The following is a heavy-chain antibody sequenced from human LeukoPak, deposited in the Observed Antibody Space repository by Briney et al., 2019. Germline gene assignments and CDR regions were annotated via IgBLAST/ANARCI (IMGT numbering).Heavy chain of an antibody. CDR1: GFPFSSYW. CDR2: IKQDGGET. CDR3: AKDPSITMIVVVH. Sequence: GGSLRLSCAASGFPFSSYWMAWVRQAPGKGLEWVASIKQDGGETFYVDSVKGRFTISRDNAKNSLYLQMNSLRAEDTAVYYCAKDPSITMIVVVHWGQGTLVTVSS. D-gene: IGHD3-22*01. V-gene: IGHV3-7*03. J-gene: IGHJ4*02.